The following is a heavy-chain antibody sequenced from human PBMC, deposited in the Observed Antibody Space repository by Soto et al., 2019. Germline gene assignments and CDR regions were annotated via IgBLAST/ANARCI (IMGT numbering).Heavy chain of an antibody. Sequence: PGESLHISCNGSGYSFAGYCINCGLQKPGKGLKWMGRIDPSDSQTYYSPSFRGHVTISVTKSITTVFLQWSSLRASDTAMYYCARKIYDSDKGTNSQYYFDSRGQATPAPVSS. D-gene: IGHD3-22*01. CDR2: IDPSDSQT. J-gene: IGHJ4*02. CDR1: GYSFAGYC. CDR3: ARKIYDSDKGTNSQYYFDS. V-gene: IGHV5-10-1*01.